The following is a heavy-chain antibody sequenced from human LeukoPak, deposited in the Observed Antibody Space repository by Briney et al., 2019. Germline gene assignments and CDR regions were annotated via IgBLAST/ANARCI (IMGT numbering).Heavy chain of an antibody. CDR2: IKQNGNEK. CDR3: ARAAFMTIFGVVTYDAFDI. D-gene: IGHD3-3*01. Sequence: GGSLRLSCAASGFTFSSYWMSWVRQAPGTGLEWVANIKQNGNEKYYVDSVKGRFTISRDNAKNSLYLQMNSLRAEDTAVYYCARAAFMTIFGVVTYDAFDIWGQGTMVTVSS. CDR1: GFTFSSYW. V-gene: IGHV3-7*03. J-gene: IGHJ3*02.